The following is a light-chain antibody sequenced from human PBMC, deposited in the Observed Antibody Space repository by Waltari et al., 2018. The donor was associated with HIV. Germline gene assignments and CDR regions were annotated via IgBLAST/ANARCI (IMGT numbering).Light chain of an antibody. CDR1: RPNIGSNT. CDR3: ATWDDALSGPV. V-gene: IGLV1-44*01. Sequence: QSVLTQPPSASGTPGQRVIISCSGNRPNIGSNTVNWYQQFSGAAPTPLIYSNKQRPSAVPDRFSGSKSGSAASLAISGLKSEDEADYHCATWDDALSGPVFGAGTKLTV. J-gene: IGLJ3*02. CDR2: SNK.